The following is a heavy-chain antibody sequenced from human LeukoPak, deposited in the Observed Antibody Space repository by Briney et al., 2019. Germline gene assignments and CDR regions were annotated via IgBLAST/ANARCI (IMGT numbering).Heavy chain of an antibody. Sequence: PSETLSLTCTVSGGSISSGGYYWSWVRQHPGKGLEWIGYIYYSGSTYYNPSLKSRVTISVDTSKNQFSLKLSSVTAADTAVYYCARDHGGWFDPWGQGTLVTVSS. CDR2: IYYSGST. CDR1: GGSISSGGYY. J-gene: IGHJ5*02. V-gene: IGHV4-31*03. CDR3: ARDHGGWFDP.